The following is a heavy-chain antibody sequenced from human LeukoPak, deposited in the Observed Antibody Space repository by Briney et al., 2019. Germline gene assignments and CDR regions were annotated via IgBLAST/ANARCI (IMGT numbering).Heavy chain of an antibody. CDR3: ARLGHYEGDY. V-gene: IGHV4-34*01. D-gene: IGHD3-22*01. CDR1: LGSFSVYS. Sequence: SEALSLTCAVYLGSFSVYSWSWMRQPPREGGEWIREINHSGRTNYNRFLKSRVTISVDTSKNQFALTLSYVTGADTAVYYCARLGHYEGDYWGQGTLVTVSS. CDR2: INHSGRT. J-gene: IGHJ4*02.